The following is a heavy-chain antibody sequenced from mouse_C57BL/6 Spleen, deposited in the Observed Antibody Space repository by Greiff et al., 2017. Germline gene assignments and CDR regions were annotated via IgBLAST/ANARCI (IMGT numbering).Heavy chain of an antibody. CDR1: GFTFSDYY. V-gene: IGHV5-16*01. CDR3: AREGDGNYWYFDV. J-gene: IGHJ1*03. CDR2: INYDGSST. Sequence: EVQLQESEGGLVQPGSSMKLSCTASGFTFSDYYMARVRQVPEKGLEWVANINYDGSSTYYLDSLKSRFIISRVNAKNILYLQMSSLKSEDTATYYCAREGDGNYWYFDVWGTGTTVTVSS. D-gene: IGHD2-1*01.